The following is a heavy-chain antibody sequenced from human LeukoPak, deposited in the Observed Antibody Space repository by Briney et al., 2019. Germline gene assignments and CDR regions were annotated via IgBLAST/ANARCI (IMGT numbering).Heavy chain of an antibody. V-gene: IGHV3-23*01. CDR1: GFTFSNYA. CDR3: ARAAGSSLSRARFDY. D-gene: IGHD6-19*01. CDR2: IRGGSDFI. J-gene: IGHJ4*02. Sequence: GGSLRLSCAASGFTFSNYAVNWVRQAPGKGLQWVSAIRGGSDFIYYAESVKGRFTISRDNSKGTVYLQMNSLRVEDTAIYYCARAAGSSLSRARFDYWGPGTLVTASS.